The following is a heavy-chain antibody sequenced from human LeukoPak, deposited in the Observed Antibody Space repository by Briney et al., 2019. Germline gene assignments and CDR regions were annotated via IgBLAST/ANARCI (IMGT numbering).Heavy chain of an antibody. CDR1: GYTFTGYY. V-gene: IGHV1-2*02. CDR3: ARVIRGVETTYFDY. CDR2: INPNSGGT. Sequence: ASVKVSCKASGYTFTGYYVHWVRQAPGQGLEWMGWINPNSGGTNYAQKFQGRVTMTRDTSISTAYMELSRLRSDDTAVYYCARVIRGVETTYFDYWGQGTLVTVSS. D-gene: IGHD3-10*01. J-gene: IGHJ4*02.